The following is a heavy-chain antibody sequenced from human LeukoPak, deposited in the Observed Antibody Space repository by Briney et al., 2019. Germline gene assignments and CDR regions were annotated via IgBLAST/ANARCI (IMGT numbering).Heavy chain of an antibody. CDR2: INPNSGGT. CDR3: ARERQRAYSSSSWNAFDI. Sequence: GASVKVSCKASDYTFTNYGVSWVRQAPGQGLEWMGWINPNSGGTNYAQKFQGRVTMTRDTSISTAYMELSRLRSDDTAVYYCARERQRAYSSSSWNAFDIWGQGTMVTVSS. D-gene: IGHD6-6*01. CDR1: DYTFTNYG. V-gene: IGHV1-2*02. J-gene: IGHJ3*02.